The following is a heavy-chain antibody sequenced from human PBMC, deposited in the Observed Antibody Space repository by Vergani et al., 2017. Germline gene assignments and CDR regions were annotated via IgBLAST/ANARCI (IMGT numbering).Heavy chain of an antibody. V-gene: IGHV4-31*01. J-gene: IGHJ6*03. Sequence: QVQLQESGPGLVKPSQTLSLTCTVSGGSISSGGYYWSWIRQHPGKGLEWIGYIYYSGNTYYNPSLQSLLTIPVDTSKNQFSLKLSSGTAADTAGYYCAGGWNGGYVDCYYYMDVWGKGTTVTVSS. CDR1: GGSISSGGYY. CDR3: AGGWNGGYVDCYYYMDV. CDR2: IYYSGNT. D-gene: IGHD5-12*01.